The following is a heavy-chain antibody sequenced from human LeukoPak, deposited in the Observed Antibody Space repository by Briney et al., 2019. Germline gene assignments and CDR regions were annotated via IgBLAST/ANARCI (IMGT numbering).Heavy chain of an antibody. CDR1: GFTFSVYP. CDR2: ISYDGNNT. D-gene: IGHD2-2*01. Sequence: PGGSLRLSCAASGFTFSVYPMHWVRHAPGKGLEWVTVISYDGNNTYYADSVKGRFTISRNNSQNTLYLQMNSLRTEDTAVYYCARPTSIIPASNIYYYFYAMDLWGQGTTVTVSS. J-gene: IGHJ6*02. CDR3: ARPTSIIPASNIYYYFYAMDL. V-gene: IGHV3-30-3*01.